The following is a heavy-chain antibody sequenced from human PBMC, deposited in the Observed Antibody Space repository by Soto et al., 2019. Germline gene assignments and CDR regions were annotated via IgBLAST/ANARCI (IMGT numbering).Heavy chain of an antibody. CDR2: VHHTGSN. Sequence: TLSLPCAVSGGSLSSGCYSWTWIRQPPGKGLEWIGYVHHTGSNTYNPSLRTRVNISVYRPNNQFFLTLTSSTSSYSAVYYCARGLWKDVFPYWGLGILGPVS. J-gene: IGHJ1*01. CDR3: ARGLWKDVFPY. D-gene: IGHD1-1*01. CDR1: GGSLSSGCYS. V-gene: IGHV4-30-2*01.